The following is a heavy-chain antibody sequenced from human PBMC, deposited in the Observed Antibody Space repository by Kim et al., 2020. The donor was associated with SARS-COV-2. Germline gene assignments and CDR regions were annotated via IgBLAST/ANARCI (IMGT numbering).Heavy chain of an antibody. CDR2: IYYSGST. J-gene: IGHJ4*02. D-gene: IGHD6-13*01. Sequence: SETLSLTCIVSGDSISSYYWNWIRQPPGKGLEWIGYIYYSGSTNYNPSLKSRVTISVDTSKNQFSLKLNSVTAADTAVYYCARGKASSRAFDFWGQGTLVTVSS. CDR1: GDSISSYY. V-gene: IGHV4-59*01. CDR3: ARGKASSRAFDF.